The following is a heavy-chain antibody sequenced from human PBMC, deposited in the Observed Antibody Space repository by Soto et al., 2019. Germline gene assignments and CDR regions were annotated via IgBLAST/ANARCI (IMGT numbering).Heavy chain of an antibody. D-gene: IGHD6-19*01. CDR3: ARVLNVAGTGGFDP. J-gene: IGHJ5*02. Sequence: ASVKVSCKASGGTFSSYAISWVRQAPGQGLEWMGGIIPILGIANYAQKFQGRVTITADKSTSTAYMELSSLRSEDTAVYYCARVLNVAGTGGFDPWGQGTLVTVSS. CDR2: IIPILGIA. V-gene: IGHV1-69*10. CDR1: GGTFSSYA.